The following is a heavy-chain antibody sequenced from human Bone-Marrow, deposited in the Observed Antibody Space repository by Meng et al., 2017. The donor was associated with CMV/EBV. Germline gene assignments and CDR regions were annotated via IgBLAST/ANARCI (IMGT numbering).Heavy chain of an antibody. CDR1: GFTFSRYN. V-gene: IGHV3-7*01. CDR2: IKQDGSEK. CDR3: ARDVYYDFWSGYYPNDAFDI. J-gene: IGHJ3*02. D-gene: IGHD3-3*01. Sequence: GESLKISCAASGFTFSRYNMHWVRQAPGKGLEWVANIKQDGSEKYYVDSVKGRFTISRDNAKNSLYLQMNSLGAEDTAVYYCARDVYYDFWSGYYPNDAFDIWGQGTMVTVSS.